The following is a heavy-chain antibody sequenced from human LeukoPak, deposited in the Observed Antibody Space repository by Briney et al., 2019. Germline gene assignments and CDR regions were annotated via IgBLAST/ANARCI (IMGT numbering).Heavy chain of an antibody. J-gene: IGHJ4*02. D-gene: IGHD3-10*01. Sequence: SVKVSCTASGGTFSSYAISWVRQAPGQGLEWMGRIIPILGIADYAQKFQGRVTITADKSTSTAYMELSSLRSEDTAVYYCARGGITMVRGVITPSGYFDYWGQGTLVTVSS. CDR2: IIPILGIA. CDR3: ARGGITMVRGVITPSGYFDY. CDR1: GGTFSSYA. V-gene: IGHV1-69*04.